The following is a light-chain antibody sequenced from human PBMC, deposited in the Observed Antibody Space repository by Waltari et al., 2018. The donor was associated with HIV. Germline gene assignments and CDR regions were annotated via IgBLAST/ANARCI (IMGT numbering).Light chain of an antibody. Sequence: QSAPTQPASVSGSPGQSITISCTGTSSDVGIYNLVSWYQQYPGKAPKLMIYQFSERPSGVSPRFSGSKSGNTASLTNSGLQAEDEADYYCCSYTSSSAYVIFGGGTKLIVL. CDR3: CSYTSSSAYVI. CDR2: QFS. V-gene: IGLV2-23*02. CDR1: SSDVGIYNL. J-gene: IGLJ2*01.